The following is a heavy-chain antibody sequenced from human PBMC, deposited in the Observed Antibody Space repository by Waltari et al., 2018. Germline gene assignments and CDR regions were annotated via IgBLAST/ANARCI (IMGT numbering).Heavy chain of an antibody. D-gene: IGHD2-15*01. J-gene: IGHJ4*02. V-gene: IGHV4-4*02. CDR1: GDFMSDTYW. CDR3: ARDRGRGLYLDS. CDR2: VRGSGKT. Sequence: LAPGLVEPSGTLSPLCAASGDFMSDTYWWSWGRQAPGKGLEWIGQVRGSGKTNYNPSFASRVTVSVDTSTAQFSLKVTSATAADTAVYYGARDRGRGLYLDSWGQGILVTVSP.